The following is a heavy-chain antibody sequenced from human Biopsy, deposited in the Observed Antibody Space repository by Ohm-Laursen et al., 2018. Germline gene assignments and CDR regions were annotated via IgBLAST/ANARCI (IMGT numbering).Heavy chain of an antibody. V-gene: IGHV3-48*03. D-gene: IGHD1-26*01. CDR3: ARLNSGTYDASDL. J-gene: IGHJ3*01. Sequence: SLRLSCTASGFAFNLYEMNWVRQAPGKGMEWISYIYGGGSSASYADSVKGRFTISRDNAQNSLYLHMNSLRAEDTAVYYCARLNSGTYDASDLWGQGTMVIVSS. CDR2: IYGGGSSA. CDR1: GFAFNLYE.